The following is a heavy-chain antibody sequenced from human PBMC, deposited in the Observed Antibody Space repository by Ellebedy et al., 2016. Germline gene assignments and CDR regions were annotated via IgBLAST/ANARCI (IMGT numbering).Heavy chain of an antibody. CDR2: IYYSGST. V-gene: IGHV4-59*08. J-gene: IGHJ2*01. Sequence: SETLSLTCTVSGGSISNYYWSWIRQPPGKGLEWIGYIYYSGSTNYNPSLKSRVTISVDTSKNQFSLKLSSVTAADTAVYYCASNYYDSSGYYPKYWYFDLWGRGTLVTVSS. D-gene: IGHD3-22*01. CDR3: ASNYYDSSGYYPKYWYFDL. CDR1: GGSISNYY.